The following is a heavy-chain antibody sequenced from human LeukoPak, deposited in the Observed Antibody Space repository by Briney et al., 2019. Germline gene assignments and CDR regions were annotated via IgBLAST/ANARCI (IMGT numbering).Heavy chain of an antibody. CDR2: IIPIFGTA. CDR1: RGTFSSHA. CDR3: ASGIAARTPTNYYYYYYMDV. D-gene: IGHD6-6*01. Sequence: GASVKVSCRASRGTFSSHATTWVRQAPGQGLEWMGGIIPIFGTANYAQKFQDRVTITADESTSTVYMELSSLRSEDTAVYYCASGIAARTPTNYYYYYYMDVWGKGTTVTVSS. J-gene: IGHJ6*03. V-gene: IGHV1-69*13.